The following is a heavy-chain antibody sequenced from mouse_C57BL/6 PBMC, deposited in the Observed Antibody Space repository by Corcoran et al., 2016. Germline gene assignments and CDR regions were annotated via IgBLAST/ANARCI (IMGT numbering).Heavy chain of an antibody. J-gene: IGHJ4*01. V-gene: IGHV1-76*01. D-gene: IGHD1-1*01. CDR2: IYPGSGNT. CDR1: GYTFTDYY. Sequence: QVQLKQSGAELVKPGASVKLSCKASGYTFTDYYINWVKQRPGQGLEWIARIYPGSGNTYYNEKFKGKATLTAEKSSSTAYMQLSSLTSEDSAVYFCARSLTTVVPYYAMDYWGQGTSVTVSS. CDR3: ARSLTTVVPYYAMDY.